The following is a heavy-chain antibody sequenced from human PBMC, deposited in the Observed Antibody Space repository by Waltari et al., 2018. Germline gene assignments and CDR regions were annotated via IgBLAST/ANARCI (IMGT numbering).Heavy chain of an antibody. Sequence: EVQLVESGGALIQPGGSLRLSCAASGFTVSRNYMSWVRHGPGKVREWVTVIYSGGSTYYADSVEDRFTITRDNSKNTLNLEMNSVRAEDTAVYYCARGDCGDVWGQGTMVTVSS. CDR2: IYSGGST. V-gene: IGHV3-53*01. D-gene: IGHD2-21*01. CDR3: ARGDCGDV. J-gene: IGHJ3*01. CDR1: GFTVSRNY.